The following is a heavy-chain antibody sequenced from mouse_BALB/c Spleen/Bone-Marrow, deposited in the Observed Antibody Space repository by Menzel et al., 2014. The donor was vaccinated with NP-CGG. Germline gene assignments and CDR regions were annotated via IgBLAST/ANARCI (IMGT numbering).Heavy chain of an antibody. D-gene: IGHD1-1*01. CDR3: ARTGNYYGSSFDY. CDR2: INPFNDGT. J-gene: IGHJ2*01. CDR1: GYTFTSYV. V-gene: IGHV1-14*01. Sequence: EVHLVESGPELVKPGTSVKMSCKASGYTFTSYVIHWVKQKPGQGLEWIGYINPFNDGTKYNEKFNDKATLTSDKSSNTAYMELSSLTSEDSAVYYCARTGNYYGSSFDYWGQGTTLTVSS.